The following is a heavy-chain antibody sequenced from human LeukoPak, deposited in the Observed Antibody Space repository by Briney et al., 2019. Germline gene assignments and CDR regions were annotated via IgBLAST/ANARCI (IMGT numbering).Heavy chain of an antibody. Sequence: PGGSLRLSCAASGFTFDDYGMSWVRQAPGKGLEWVSGINWNGGSTGYADSVKGRFTISRDNAKNSLYLQMNSLRAEDTALYYCARELPNWNYEGVAFDIWGQGTMVTVSS. D-gene: IGHD1-7*01. V-gene: IGHV3-20*04. CDR1: GFTFDDYG. CDR3: ARELPNWNYEGVAFDI. CDR2: INWNGGST. J-gene: IGHJ3*02.